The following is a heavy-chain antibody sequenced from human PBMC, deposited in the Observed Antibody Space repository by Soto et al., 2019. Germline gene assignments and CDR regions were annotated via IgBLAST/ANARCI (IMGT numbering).Heavy chain of an antibody. J-gene: IGHJ6*02. V-gene: IGHV3-21*01. Sequence: GSLRLSCAASGFTFRSYSMNWVRQAPGKGLEWVSSISSSSYIYYADSVKGRFTISRDNAKNSLYLQMNSLRAEDTAVYYCARAIAVAASGSSYYYGMDVWGQGTTVTVSS. CDR2: ISSSSYI. D-gene: IGHD6-19*01. CDR3: ARAIAVAASGSSYYYGMDV. CDR1: GFTFRSYS.